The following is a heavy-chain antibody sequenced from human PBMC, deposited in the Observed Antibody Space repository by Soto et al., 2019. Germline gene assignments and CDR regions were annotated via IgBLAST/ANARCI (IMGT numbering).Heavy chain of an antibody. CDR3: ARGLYSSGGPAD. CDR2: IYYSGST. D-gene: IGHD3-10*01. Sequence: PSETLSLTCTVSGGSISSGDYYWSWIRQPPGKGLEWIGYIYYSGSTYYNPSLKSRVTISVDTSKNQFSLKLTSVTAADTAVYYCARGLYSSGGPADWGQGTLVTVSS. J-gene: IGHJ4*02. CDR1: GGSISSGDYY. V-gene: IGHV4-30-4*02.